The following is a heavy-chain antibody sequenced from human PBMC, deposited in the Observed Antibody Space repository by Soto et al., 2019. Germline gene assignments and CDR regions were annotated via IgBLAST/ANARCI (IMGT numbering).Heavy chain of an antibody. CDR3: ARGVSSSWYDYYYGMDV. V-gene: IGHV4-34*01. D-gene: IGHD6-13*01. Sequence: QVQLQQWGAGLLKPSETLSLTCAVYGGSFSGYYWSWIRQPPGKGLEWIGEINHSGSANYNPSLKSRVTISVDTSKNQFSLERSSVTAADTAVYYCARGVSSSWYDYYYGMDVWGQGTTVTVSS. CDR1: GGSFSGYY. J-gene: IGHJ6*02. CDR2: INHSGSA.